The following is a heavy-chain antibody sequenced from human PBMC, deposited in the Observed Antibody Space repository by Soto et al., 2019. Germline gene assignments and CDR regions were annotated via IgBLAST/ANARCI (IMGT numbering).Heavy chain of an antibody. CDR2: ISYDGNNK. V-gene: IGHV3-30*03. J-gene: IGHJ6*02. CDR1: TFTLSTYG. Sequence: QVQLVESGGGVVQPGRSLRLSCAASTFTLSTYGMHWVRQAPGKGLEWVAVISYDGNNKYYADSVKGRFTISRDNSRNTLSLQMNSLTTEDTAVYYCARGAQYQVLSRDYFYGMDVRGQGIMVTVSS. CDR3: ARGAQYQVLSRDYFYGMDV. D-gene: IGHD2-2*01.